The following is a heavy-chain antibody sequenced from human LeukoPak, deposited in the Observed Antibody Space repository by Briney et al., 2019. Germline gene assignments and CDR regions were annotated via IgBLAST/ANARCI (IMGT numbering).Heavy chain of an antibody. Sequence: GGSLRLSCAASGFTVSSNYMSWVRQAPGKGLEWVSVIYSGGSTYYADSVKGRFTISRDNSKNTLYLQMNSLRVEDTAVYYCARDYHDFWSGSLHYWGQGTLVTVSS. CDR1: GFTVSSNY. D-gene: IGHD3-3*01. CDR3: ARDYHDFWSGSLHY. CDR2: IYSGGST. V-gene: IGHV3-53*01. J-gene: IGHJ4*02.